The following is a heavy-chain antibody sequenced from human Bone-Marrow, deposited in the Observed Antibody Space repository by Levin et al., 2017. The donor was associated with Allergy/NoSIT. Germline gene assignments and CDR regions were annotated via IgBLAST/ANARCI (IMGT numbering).Heavy chain of an antibody. J-gene: IGHJ6*03. V-gene: IGHV3-23*01. CDR2: IRGNGGTT. Sequence: PGESLKISCVGSGFTFNNFAMNWVRQTPGKGLEWVSSIRGNGGTTYYADSVKGRFTISRDNSKSTLYLQMNSLRIEDTAIYYCAKTPVPRLQGLVPYYYYYMDVWGKGTTVTVSS. D-gene: IGHD3/OR15-3a*01. CDR3: AKTPVPRLQGLVPYYYYYMDV. CDR1: GFTFNNFA.